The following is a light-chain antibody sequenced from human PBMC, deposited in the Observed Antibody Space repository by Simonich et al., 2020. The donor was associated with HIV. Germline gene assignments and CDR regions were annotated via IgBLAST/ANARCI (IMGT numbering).Light chain of an antibody. J-gene: IGKJ4*01. CDR2: CAS. CDR3: QQYNNWPPLT. V-gene: IGKV3-15*01. Sequence: EIVMTQSPAPLSVSPGESATLSFMTIQSVSSNLACDQQKPCHSPRLLIYCASTRAAGSPARFSGSGSGTEFSLTISSLKAEDLVVYYCQQYNNWPPLTFGGGTKLEIK. CDR1: QSVSSN.